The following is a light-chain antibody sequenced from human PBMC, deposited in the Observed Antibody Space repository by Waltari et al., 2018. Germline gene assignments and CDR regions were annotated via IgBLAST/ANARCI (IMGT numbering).Light chain of an antibody. Sequence: EIVMTQSPATLSVSPGERVTFSCRASQSVGANLAWYQQKPGQAPRLLIFDAYNRASGISARFSGTGSGTEFTFAISGLQSEDSAIYYCQQYNDWPLTFGGGTKVEIK. CDR2: DAY. V-gene: IGKV3-15*01. CDR3: QQYNDWPLT. J-gene: IGKJ4*01. CDR1: QSVGAN.